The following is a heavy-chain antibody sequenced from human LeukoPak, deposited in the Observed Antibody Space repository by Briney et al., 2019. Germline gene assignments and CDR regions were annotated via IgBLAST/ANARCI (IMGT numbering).Heavy chain of an antibody. CDR2: VSGSGGET. D-gene: IGHD2-21*01. CDR3: AKDLYGDGGYCFEY. Sequence: GGSLRLSCAASGFTFANYAMSWVRQAPGKGLEWVSSVSGSGGETHSTDSVKGRFTISRDNSKKTVHLEMSGLRADDTAVYYCAKDLYGDGGYCFEYWGQGTLVTVSS. V-gene: IGHV3-23*01. J-gene: IGHJ4*02. CDR1: GFTFANYA.